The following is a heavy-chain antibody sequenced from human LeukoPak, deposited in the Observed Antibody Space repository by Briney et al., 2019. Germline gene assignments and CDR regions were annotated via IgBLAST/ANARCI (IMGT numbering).Heavy chain of an antibody. CDR1: GFTFSSYG. D-gene: IGHD3-16*01. CDR3: ASSTRWGGYFDY. Sequence: GGSLRLSCAASGFTFSSYGMSWVRQAPGKGLEWVSGISGSGGSTYYADSVKGRFSISRDNSKNTLYLQMNSLRAEDTAVYYCASSTRWGGYFDYWGQGTLVTVSS. J-gene: IGHJ4*02. V-gene: IGHV3-23*01. CDR2: ISGSGGST.